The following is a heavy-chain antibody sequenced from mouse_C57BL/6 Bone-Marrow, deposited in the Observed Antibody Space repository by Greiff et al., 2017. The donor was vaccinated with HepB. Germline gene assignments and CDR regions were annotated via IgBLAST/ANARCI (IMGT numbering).Heavy chain of an antibody. D-gene: IGHD4-1*01. CDR1: GYSITSGYY. V-gene: IGHV3-6*01. CDR2: ISYDGSN. J-gene: IGHJ3*01. Sequence: DVQLQESGPGLVKPSQSLSLSCSVTGYSITSGYYWNWIRQFPGNKLEWMGYISYDGSNNYNPSLKNRISITRDTSNNQFFLKLNSVTTEDTATYYSAREITGTLAYWGQGTLVTVSA. CDR3: AREITGTLAY.